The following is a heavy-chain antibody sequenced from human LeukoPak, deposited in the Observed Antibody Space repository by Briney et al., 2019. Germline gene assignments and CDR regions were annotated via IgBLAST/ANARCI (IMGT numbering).Heavy chain of an antibody. CDR3: ALVALDGRNSSSRSDAFDI. CDR2: INPSGGST. D-gene: IGHD6-13*01. CDR1: GYTFTSYY. Sequence: GASVKVSCKASGYTFTSYYMHWVRQAPGQGLEWMGIINPSGGSTSYAQKFQGRVTMTRDTSTSTVYMEPSSLRSEDTAVYYCALVALDGRNSSSRSDAFDIWGQGTMVTVSS. J-gene: IGHJ3*02. V-gene: IGHV1-46*01.